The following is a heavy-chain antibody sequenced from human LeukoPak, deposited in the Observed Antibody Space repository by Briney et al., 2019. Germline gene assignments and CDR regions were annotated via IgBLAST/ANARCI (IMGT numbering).Heavy chain of an antibody. J-gene: IGHJ4*02. CDR2: ISGSGGST. CDR1: GFTFSSYA. V-gene: IGHV3-23*01. D-gene: IGHD6-13*01. Sequence: GGSLRLSCAASGFTFSSYAVSWVRQAPGKGLEWVSAISGSGGSTYYADSVKGRFTISRDNSKNTLYLQMNSLRAEDTAVYYCAKLYSSSYTTDYWGQGTLVTVSS. CDR3: AKLYSSSYTTDY.